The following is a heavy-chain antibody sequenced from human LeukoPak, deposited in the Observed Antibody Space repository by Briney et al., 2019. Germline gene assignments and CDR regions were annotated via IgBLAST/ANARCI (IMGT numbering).Heavy chain of an antibody. Sequence: GGPLRLSCSASGFTFRSYAMHGVRQAPGKGLKYVGSISRNGGSTYYADSVKGRFTISRDNSKITLYLQMSSLRAEDTAVYYCVKVSRYCSGGSCYDYFDYWGQGTLVTVSS. J-gene: IGHJ4*02. CDR2: ISRNGGST. V-gene: IGHV3-64D*06. D-gene: IGHD2-15*01. CDR3: VKVSRYCSGGSCYDYFDY. CDR1: GFTFRSYA.